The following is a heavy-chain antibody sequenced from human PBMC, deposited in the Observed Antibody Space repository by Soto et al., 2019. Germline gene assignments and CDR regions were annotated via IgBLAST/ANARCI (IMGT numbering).Heavy chain of an antibody. V-gene: IGHV4-4*02. Sequence: SETLSFTCAVSGGSISSSNWWSWVRQPPGKGLEWIGEIYHSGGTSYNPSLRSRVTMLVDKSKNQFSLKLTSVTAADTAVYYCARNEVLEERGFYYYGMDVWGRGTTVTVSS. CDR1: GGSISSSNW. D-gene: IGHD2-8*02. CDR2: IYHSGGT. CDR3: ARNEVLEERGFYYYGMDV. J-gene: IGHJ6*02.